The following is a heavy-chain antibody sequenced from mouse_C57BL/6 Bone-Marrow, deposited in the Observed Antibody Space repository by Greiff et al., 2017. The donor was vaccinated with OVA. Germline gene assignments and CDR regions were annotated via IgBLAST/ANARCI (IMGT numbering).Heavy chain of an antibody. Sequence: QVQLQQSGPELVKPGASVKISCKASGYAFSSSWMNWVKQRPGKGLEWIGRIYPGDGDTNYNGKFKGKATLTADKSSSTAYMQLSSLTSEDSAVYFGARRHFVTTVVDWYFDVWGTGTTVTVSS. V-gene: IGHV1-82*01. CDR2: IYPGDGDT. D-gene: IGHD1-1*01. CDR1: GYAFSSSW. CDR3: ARRHFVTTVVDWYFDV. J-gene: IGHJ1*03.